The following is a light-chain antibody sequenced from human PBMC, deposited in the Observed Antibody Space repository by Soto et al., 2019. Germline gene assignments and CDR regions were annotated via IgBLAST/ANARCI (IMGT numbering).Light chain of an antibody. Sequence: QSVLTRPPSASGSPGQSVTISCIGTASDIGRYNYVSWYQHHPGKAPKLIIYEVTKRPSGVPDRFSGSKSGNTASLTVSGLQADDEADYYCNSYVGSNNYVFGTGTKATV. V-gene: IGLV2-8*01. J-gene: IGLJ1*01. CDR3: NSYVGSNNYV. CDR1: ASDIGRYNY. CDR2: EVT.